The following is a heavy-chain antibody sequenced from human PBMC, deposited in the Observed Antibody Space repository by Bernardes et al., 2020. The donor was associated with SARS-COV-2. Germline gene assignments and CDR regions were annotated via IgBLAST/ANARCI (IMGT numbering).Heavy chain of an antibody. CDR3: ARTRSTLSVVATINLAFDV. CDR2: INPNTGGT. J-gene: IGHJ3*01. CDR1: GYTFTDYF. D-gene: IGHD5-12*01. V-gene: IGHV1-2*02. Sequence: ASVKVSCKASGYTFTDYFIHWVRHAPGQGLEWMGWINPNTGGTYYPQKFQGRVTMTRDTSISTAYMELTSLGSDDAAVYYCARTRSTLSVVATINLAFDVWGQGKMVTVSS.